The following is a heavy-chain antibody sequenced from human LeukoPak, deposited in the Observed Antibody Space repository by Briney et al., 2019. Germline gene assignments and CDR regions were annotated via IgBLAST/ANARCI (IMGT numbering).Heavy chain of an antibody. CDR1: GLTLSNYY. Sequence: GGSLRLSCAASGLTLSNYYMSWIRQAPGKGLEWVSYISNIGSTTHHADSVRGRFAISRDNAKNSLYLQMNSLRAEDTAVYYCASDISNKGFDYWGQGTLVTVSS. J-gene: IGHJ4*02. D-gene: IGHD3-3*02. CDR3: ASDISNKGFDY. CDR2: ISNIGSTT. V-gene: IGHV3-11*04.